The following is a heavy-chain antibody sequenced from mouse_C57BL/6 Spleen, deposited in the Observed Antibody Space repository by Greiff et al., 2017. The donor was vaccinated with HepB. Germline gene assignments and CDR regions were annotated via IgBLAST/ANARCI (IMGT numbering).Heavy chain of an antibody. CDR3: ARDYYSNYGGFAY. CDR1: GYTFTSYW. Sequence: QVQLQQPGAELVKPGASVKLSCKASGYTFTSYWMHWVKQRPGQGLEWIGMIHPNSGSTNYNEKFKSKATLTVDKSSSTAYMQLSSLTSEDSAVYYCARDYYSNYGGFAYWSQGTLVTVSA. J-gene: IGHJ3*01. CDR2: IHPNSGST. V-gene: IGHV1-64*01. D-gene: IGHD2-5*01.